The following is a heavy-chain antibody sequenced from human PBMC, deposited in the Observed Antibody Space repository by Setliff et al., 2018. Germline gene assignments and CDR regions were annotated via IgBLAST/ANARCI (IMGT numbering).Heavy chain of an antibody. CDR3: AKDRVPDGKWDFDS. Sequence: ETLSLTCTVSGGSISSSSHYWGWVRQAPGKGLEFVSGVDQGANTYYGDSVKGRFTISRDNSQNTVYLQMTNLRVEDTAIYYCAKDRVPDGKWDFDSSGPGILVTVSS. D-gene: IGHD2-8*01. CDR2: VDQGANT. V-gene: IGHV3-53*01. CDR1: GGSISSSSHY. J-gene: IGHJ4*02.